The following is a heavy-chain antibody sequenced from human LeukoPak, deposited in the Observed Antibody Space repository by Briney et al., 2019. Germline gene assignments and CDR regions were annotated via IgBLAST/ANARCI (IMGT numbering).Heavy chain of an antibody. J-gene: IGHJ5*02. Sequence: PGGSLRLSCAASGFTFSSYSMNWVRQAPGKGLEWVSSISSSRSYIYYADSVKGRFTISRDNAKNSLYLQMNSLRAEDTAVYYCARDPLLTYYYDSSGNHADWFDPWGQGTLVTVSS. CDR2: ISSSRSYI. V-gene: IGHV3-21*01. CDR3: ARDPLLTYYYDSSGNHADWFDP. CDR1: GFTFSSYS. D-gene: IGHD3-22*01.